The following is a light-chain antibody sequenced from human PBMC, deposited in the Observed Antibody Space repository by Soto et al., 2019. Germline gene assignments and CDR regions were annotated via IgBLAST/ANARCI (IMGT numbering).Light chain of an antibody. J-gene: IGKJ1*01. Sequence: EIVMTQSPATLSVSPGERATLSCRASQSVSSNLAWYQQKPGQAPRLLIYGASTRATGIPARFSVSGSGTELPLTISSRQSEDFAIYFGQHYNNWPPDRTFGQGTKVEIK. CDR2: GAS. CDR1: QSVSSN. V-gene: IGKV3-15*01. CDR3: QHYNNWPPDRT.